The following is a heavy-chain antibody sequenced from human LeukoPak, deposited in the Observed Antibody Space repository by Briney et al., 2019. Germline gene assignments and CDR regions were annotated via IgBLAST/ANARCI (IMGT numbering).Heavy chain of an antibody. Sequence: PGGSLRLSCAASGFTFSSYAMSWVRQAPGKGLEWVSAISGSGGSTYYADSVKGRFTISRDNSKNTLYLQMNSLRAEDTAVYYCAKVAYNDFWSGYDYYYYMDVWGKGTTVTVSS. D-gene: IGHD3-3*01. CDR1: GFTFSSYA. V-gene: IGHV3-23*01. CDR2: ISGSGGST. J-gene: IGHJ6*03. CDR3: AKVAYNDFWSGYDYYYYMDV.